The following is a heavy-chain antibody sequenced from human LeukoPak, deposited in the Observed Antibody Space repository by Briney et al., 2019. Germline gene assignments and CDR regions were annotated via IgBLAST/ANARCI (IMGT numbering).Heavy chain of an antibody. J-gene: IGHJ4*02. CDR1: GFTFSSYA. D-gene: IGHD3-22*01. CDR2: ITGSGGDT. CDR3: ARLRGYYDSSGYYL. Sequence: PGGSLRLSCAASGFTFSSYAMNWARQAPGKGLEWVSTITGSGGDTYYADSVKGRFTISRDNSKNTLYLQMNSLRAEDTAIYYCARLRGYYDSSGYYLWGQGTLVTVSS. V-gene: IGHV3-23*01.